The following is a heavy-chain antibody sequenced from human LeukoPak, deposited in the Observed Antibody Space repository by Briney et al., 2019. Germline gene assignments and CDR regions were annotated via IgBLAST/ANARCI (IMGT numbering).Heavy chain of an antibody. D-gene: IGHD3-22*01. V-gene: IGHV3-30*02. CDR1: GFTFSSYG. CDR3: AKQNYYNDSSGYHTEDASDL. Sequence: PGGSVRLSCAASGFTFSSYGMHWVRQAPGKGLEWVAFIRYDGSNKYYADSVKGRFTISRDNSKNTLYLQMNSLRAEDPVVHYAAKQNYYNDSSGYHTEDASDLCGQGPMVTFSS. J-gene: IGHJ3*01. CDR2: IRYDGSNK.